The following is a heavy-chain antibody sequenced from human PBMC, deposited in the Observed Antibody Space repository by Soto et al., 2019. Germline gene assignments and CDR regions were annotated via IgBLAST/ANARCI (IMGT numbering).Heavy chain of an antibody. D-gene: IGHD6-19*01. CDR2: TYYRSNWRH. V-gene: IGHV6-1*01. CDR3: PRRVDGSGFDL. CDR1: VDSVSSNTAA. Sequence: SQSLSLTCAMSVDSVSSNTAAWSWIRSSPSRGLEWLGRTYYRSNWRHDYAVSVKSRITVNPDTSKNHFSLQLNSVTPDDTAVYSCPRRVDGSGFDLWVQGTLVTVSS. J-gene: IGHJ4*02.